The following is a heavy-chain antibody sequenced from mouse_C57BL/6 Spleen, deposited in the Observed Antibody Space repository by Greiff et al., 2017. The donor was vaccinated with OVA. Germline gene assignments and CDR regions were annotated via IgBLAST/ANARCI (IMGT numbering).Heavy chain of an antibody. V-gene: IGHV5-4*01. Sequence: EVQLMESGGGLVKPGGSLKLSCAASGFTFSSYAMSWVRQTPEKRLEWVATISDGGSYTYYPDNVKGRFTISRDNAKNNLYLQMSHLKSEDTAMYYCAREGDSDWYFDVWGTGTTVTVSS. D-gene: IGHD3-3*01. J-gene: IGHJ1*03. CDR2: ISDGGSYT. CDR3: AREGDSDWYFDV. CDR1: GFTFSSYA.